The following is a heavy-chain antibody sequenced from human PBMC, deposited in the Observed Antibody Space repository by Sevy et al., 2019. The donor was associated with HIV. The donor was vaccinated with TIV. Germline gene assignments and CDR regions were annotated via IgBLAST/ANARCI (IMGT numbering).Heavy chain of an antibody. V-gene: IGHV3-48*01. Sequence: GGSLRLSCAASGFTFSSYSMNWVRQAPGKGLEWVSYISSSSSTIYYADSVKGRFTISRDNSKNTLYLQMNSLRAEDTAVYYCAKDPIYCTNGVCLYGMDVWGQGTTVTVSS. J-gene: IGHJ6*02. CDR2: ISSSSSTI. CDR3: AKDPIYCTNGVCLYGMDV. CDR1: GFTFSSYS. D-gene: IGHD2-8*01.